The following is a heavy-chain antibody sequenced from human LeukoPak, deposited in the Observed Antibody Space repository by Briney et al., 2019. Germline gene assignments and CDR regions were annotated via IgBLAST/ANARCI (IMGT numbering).Heavy chain of an antibody. D-gene: IGHD3-22*01. CDR2: IYTSGST. V-gene: IGHV4-4*07. CDR1: GGSISSYY. J-gene: IGHJ4*02. CDR3: ARSYYDSSGYEFDY. Sequence: SETLSLTCTVSGGSISSYYWSWIRQPAGKGLEWIGRIYTSGSTNYNPSLKSRVTMSVDTSKNQFSLKLSSVTAADTAVYYCARSYYDSSGYEFDYWGQGTLVTVSS.